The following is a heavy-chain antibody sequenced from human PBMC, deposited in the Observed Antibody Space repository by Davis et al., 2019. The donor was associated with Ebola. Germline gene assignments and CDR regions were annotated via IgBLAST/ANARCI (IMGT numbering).Heavy chain of an antibody. CDR2: IIPIFGTA. CDR3: AKHGDYGDAFDI. Sequence: SSVKVSCKASGGTFSSYAISWVRQAPGQGLEWMGGIIPIFGTANYAQKFQGRVTITADESTSTAYMELSSLRSEDTAVYYCAKHGDYGDAFDIWGQGTMVTVSS. CDR1: GGTFSSYA. V-gene: IGHV1-69*13. J-gene: IGHJ3*02. D-gene: IGHD4-17*01.